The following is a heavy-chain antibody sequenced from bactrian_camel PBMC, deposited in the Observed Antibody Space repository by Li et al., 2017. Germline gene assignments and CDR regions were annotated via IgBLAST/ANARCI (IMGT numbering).Heavy chain of an antibody. J-gene: IGHJ6*01. CDR3: VTLFGGWPTADFAY. D-gene: IGHD5*01. CDR1: KFTFSSYS. Sequence: HVQLVESGGGLVQPGGSLRLSCAASKFTFSSYSMSWVRQAPGKGLEWVSRIGSVSTNVAYADSVNGRFTISRDNANNTLYLQLNVLKSEDTAVYYCVTLFGGWPTADFAYWGQGTQVTVS. CDR2: IGSVSTNV. V-gene: IGHV3-2*01.